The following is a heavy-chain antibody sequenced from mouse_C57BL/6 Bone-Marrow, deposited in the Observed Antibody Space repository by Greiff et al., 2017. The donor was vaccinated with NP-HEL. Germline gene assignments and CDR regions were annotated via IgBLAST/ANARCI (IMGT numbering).Heavy chain of an antibody. D-gene: IGHD1-1*01. Sequence: QVQLRQSGAELMKPGASVKLSCKATGYTFTGYWIEWVKQRPGHGLEWIGKILPGRGSTNYNEKYKGKATITADTSSNTAYMQPSSLPTADSAIYYCARRQPPCCGSPRGAMDYGGQGISVTGSS. CDR3: ARRQPPCCGSPRGAMDY. V-gene: IGHV1-9*01. CDR2: ILPGRGST. J-gene: IGHJ4*01. CDR1: GYTFTGYW.